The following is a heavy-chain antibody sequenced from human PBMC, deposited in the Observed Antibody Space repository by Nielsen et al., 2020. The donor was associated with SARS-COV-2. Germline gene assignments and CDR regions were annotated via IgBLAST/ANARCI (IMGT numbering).Heavy chain of an antibody. D-gene: IGHD5-18*01. V-gene: IGHV4-30-2*01. Sequence: SETLSLTCAVSGGSISSGGYSWSWIRQPPGKGLEWIEYIYHSGSTYYNPSLKSRVTISVDRSKNQFSLKLSSVTAADTAVYYCARGGPPGYSYGTKFDYWGQGTLVTVSS. CDR2: IYHSGST. J-gene: IGHJ4*02. CDR3: ARGGPPGYSYGTKFDY. CDR1: GGSISSGGYS.